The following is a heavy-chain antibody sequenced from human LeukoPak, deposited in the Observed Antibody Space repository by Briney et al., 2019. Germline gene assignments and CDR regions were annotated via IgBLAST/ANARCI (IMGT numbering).Heavy chain of an antibody. Sequence: PGGSLRLSCAASGLTVSSDYMSWVRQAPGKGLGWVSVIYSGGGTYYADSVRGRFTISRDNSKNTLYLQLNSLRAEDTAVYYCARYPYSTSSWSDPWGQGTLVTVSS. D-gene: IGHD6-6*01. CDR1: GLTVSSDY. J-gene: IGHJ5*02. CDR3: ARYPYSTSSWSDP. V-gene: IGHV3-66*01. CDR2: IYSGGGT.